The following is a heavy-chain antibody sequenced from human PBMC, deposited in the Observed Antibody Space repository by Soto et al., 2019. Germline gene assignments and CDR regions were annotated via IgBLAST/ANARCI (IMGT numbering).Heavy chain of an antibody. J-gene: IGHJ4*02. CDR2: ISGSGGTT. D-gene: IGHD1-26*01. CDR1: GFTFSSYA. V-gene: IGHV3-23*01. Sequence: GGSLRLSCAASGFTFSSYAMSWVRQAPGKGLEWVSSISGSGGTTYYADSVKGRFTISRDNSKNTLFLQMNSLRAEDTALYYCAKDGPYGGNYYETGCWGQGTLVTVSS. CDR3: AKDGPYGGNYYETGC.